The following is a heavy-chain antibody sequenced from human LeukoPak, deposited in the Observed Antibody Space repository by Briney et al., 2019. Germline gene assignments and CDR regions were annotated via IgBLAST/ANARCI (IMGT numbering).Heavy chain of an antibody. V-gene: IGHV1-18*01. CDR1: GYTFTSYG. D-gene: IGHD3-9*01. J-gene: IGHJ4*02. CDR2: ISAYNGNT. Sequence: ASVKVSCKASGYTFTSYGISWVRQAPGQGLEWMGWISAYNGNTNYAQKLQGRVTMTTDTSTSTAYMELRGLRSDDTAVYYCARNYYDILTGYPGAYDYWGQGTLVTVSS. CDR3: ARNYYDILTGYPGAYDY.